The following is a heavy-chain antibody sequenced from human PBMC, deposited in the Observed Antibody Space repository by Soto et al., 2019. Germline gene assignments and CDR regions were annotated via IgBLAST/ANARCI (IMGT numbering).Heavy chain of an antibody. CDR2: ISGSGGST. J-gene: IGHJ6*02. V-gene: IGHV3-23*01. D-gene: IGHD5-12*01. CDR1: GFTFSSYA. CDR3: AKVNRDGYNQGYGMDV. Sequence: RLSCAASGFTFSSYAMSWVRQAPGKGLEWVSAISGSGGSTYYADSVKGRFTISRDNSKNTLYLQMNSLRAEDTAVYYCAKVNRDGYNQGYGMDVWGQGTTVTVSS.